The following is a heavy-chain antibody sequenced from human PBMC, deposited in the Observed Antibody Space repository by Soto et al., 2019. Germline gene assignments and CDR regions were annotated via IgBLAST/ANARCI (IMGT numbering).Heavy chain of an antibody. D-gene: IGHD3-16*02. J-gene: IGHJ4*02. V-gene: IGHV3-9*01. CDR2: ISWNSGSI. Sequence: GGSLRLSCAASGFTFDDYAMHWVRQAPGKGLEWVSGISWNSGSIGYADSVKGRFTISRDNAKNSLYLQMNSLRAEDTALYYWAKDIQLRSHLGELSLDYWGQGTLVTVSS. CDR3: AKDIQLRSHLGELSLDY. CDR1: GFTFDDYA.